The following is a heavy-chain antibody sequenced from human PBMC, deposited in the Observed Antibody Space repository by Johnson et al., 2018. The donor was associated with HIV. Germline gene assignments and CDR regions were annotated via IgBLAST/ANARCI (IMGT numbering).Heavy chain of an antibody. CDR3: EKGGNGYGGAFDS. D-gene: IGHD1-1*01. V-gene: IGHV3-9*01. CDR2: ISWNSGSI. Sequence: VQLVESGGGLVQPGRSLRLSCAASGFTFDDYAMHWVRQAPGKGLEWVSGISWNSGSIGYADSVKGRVTISRDNAKNSLYLQMNSLRAEETAWYYCEKGGNGYGGAFDSWGQGTMVTVSS. J-gene: IGHJ3*02. CDR1: GFTFDDYA.